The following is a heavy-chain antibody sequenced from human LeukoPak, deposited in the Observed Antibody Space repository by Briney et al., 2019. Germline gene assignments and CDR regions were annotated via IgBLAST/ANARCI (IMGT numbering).Heavy chain of an antibody. Sequence: GGSLRLSCAASGFTFTSYSMSWVRQAPGKGLEWVSGTSDRGEYTYYADSLKGRFTISRDSSKNTLFLQMNSLRAEDTALYFCARKAQYNGHYPLDYWGQGTLVTVSS. CDR3: ARKAQYNGHYPLDY. D-gene: IGHD1-7*01. V-gene: IGHV3-23*01. CDR1: GFTFTSYS. J-gene: IGHJ4*02. CDR2: TSDRGEYT.